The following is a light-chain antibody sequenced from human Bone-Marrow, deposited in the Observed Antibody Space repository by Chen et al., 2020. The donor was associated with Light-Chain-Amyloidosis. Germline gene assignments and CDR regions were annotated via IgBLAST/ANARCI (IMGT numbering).Light chain of an antibody. CDR1: SSDVGGDNH. V-gene: IGLV2-14*01. CDR2: EVT. Sequence: QSALTQPASVSGTPGQSISISCTGTSSDVGGDNHVSWYQQHPDNAPKLMIYEVTNRPSWVPDRCSGSKSDNTASLTSSGLQTEDEADYFCSSYTITNTLVFGSGTRVTVL. J-gene: IGLJ1*01. CDR3: SSYTITNTLV.